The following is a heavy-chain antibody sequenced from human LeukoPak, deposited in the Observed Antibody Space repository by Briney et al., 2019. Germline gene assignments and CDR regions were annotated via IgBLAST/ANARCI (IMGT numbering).Heavy chain of an antibody. CDR1: GFTFNSYW. D-gene: IGHD3-22*01. CDR2: ISYDGSNK. CDR3: AREGWLRFDY. Sequence: GGSLRLSCAASGFTFNSYWMSWVRQAPGKGLEWVAVISYDGSNKYYADSVKGRFTISRDNSKNTLYLQMNSLRAEDTAVYYCAREGWLRFDYWGQGTLVTVSS. J-gene: IGHJ4*02. V-gene: IGHV3-30-3*01.